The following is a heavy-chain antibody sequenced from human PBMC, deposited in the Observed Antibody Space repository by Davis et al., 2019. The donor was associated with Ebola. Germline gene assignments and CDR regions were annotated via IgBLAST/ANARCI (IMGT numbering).Heavy chain of an antibody. J-gene: IGHJ4*02. Sequence: ASVKVSCKASGYTFTTYGISWVRQAPGQGLEWMGWISTYSGDTNYPHKFQERVTLTKDTSTNTAYLELRSLRSDDTAVYYCARGHYYSENRGYGLDYWGLGTLVTVSS. CDR1: GYTFTTYG. CDR3: ARGHYYSENRGYGLDY. D-gene: IGHD3-22*01. CDR2: ISTYSGDT. V-gene: IGHV1-18*01.